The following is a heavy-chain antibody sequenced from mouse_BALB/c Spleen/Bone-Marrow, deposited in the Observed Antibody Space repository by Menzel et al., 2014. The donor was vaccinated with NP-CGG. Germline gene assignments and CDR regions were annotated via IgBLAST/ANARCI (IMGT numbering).Heavy chain of an antibody. J-gene: IGHJ3*01. D-gene: IGHD2-4*01. CDR2: INPDSRTI. CDR1: GFDFSRYW. V-gene: IGHV4-1*02. CDR3: ARLYDYVWFAY. Sequence: EVQVVESGGGLVQPGRSLKLSCAASGFDFSRYWMSWVRQAPGKGLEWIAEINPDSRTINYSPSLKDKFIISRDNAKNTLYLQMSKVRSEDTALYYCARLYDYVWFAYWGQGTLVTVSS.